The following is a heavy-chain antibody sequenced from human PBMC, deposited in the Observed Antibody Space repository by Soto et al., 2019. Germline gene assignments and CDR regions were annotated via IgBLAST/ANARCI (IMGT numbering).Heavy chain of an antibody. Sequence: GGSLRLSCAASGFTFSSYAMSWVRQAPGKGLEWVSAISGSGGSTYYADSVKGRFTISRDNSKNTLYLQMNSLRAEDTAVYYCAKVANYDFWSGFLGMDVWGKGTTVTVSS. D-gene: IGHD3-3*01. J-gene: IGHJ6*04. CDR1: GFTFSSYA. CDR3: AKVANYDFWSGFLGMDV. CDR2: ISGSGGST. V-gene: IGHV3-23*01.